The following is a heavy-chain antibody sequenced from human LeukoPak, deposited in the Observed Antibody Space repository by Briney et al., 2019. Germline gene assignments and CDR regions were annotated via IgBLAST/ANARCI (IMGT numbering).Heavy chain of an antibody. CDR1: GYTFTSYD. D-gene: IGHD6-6*01. CDR3: ARVVPNWRVRRLGRYYYGMDV. V-gene: IGHV1-8*01. CDR2: MNPNSGNT. Sequence: ASVKVSRKASGYTFTSYDINWVRQATGQGLEWMGWMNPNSGNTGYAQKFQGRVTMTRNTSISTAYMELSSLRSEDTAVYYCARVVPNWRVRRLGRYYYGMDVWGQGTTVTVSS. J-gene: IGHJ6*02.